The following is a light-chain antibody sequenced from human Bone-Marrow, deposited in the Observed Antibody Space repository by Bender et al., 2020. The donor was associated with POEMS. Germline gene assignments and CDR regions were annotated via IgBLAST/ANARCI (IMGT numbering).Light chain of an antibody. CDR3: TSSARSNFAWV. Sequence: QSALTQPPSASGSPGQSVTISCTGTRSDIGSYNYVSWYQQHPGKAPKLIIYEINKRPSGVPDRFSGSKSGNTASLTVSGLQAEDEADYYCTSSARSNFAWVLGGGTKLTVL. J-gene: IGLJ2*01. CDR1: RSDIGSYNY. CDR2: EIN. V-gene: IGLV2-8*01.